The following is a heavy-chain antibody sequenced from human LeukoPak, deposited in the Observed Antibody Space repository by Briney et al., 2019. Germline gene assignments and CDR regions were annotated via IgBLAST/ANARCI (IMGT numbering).Heavy chain of an antibody. CDR3: ARQGPIVVVENWFDP. CDR1: GGSISSSSYY. Sequence: SETLSLTCTVSGGSISSSSYYWGWIRQPPGKGLEWIGSIYYSGSTYYNPSLKSRVTISVDTSKNQFPLKLSSVTAADTAVYYCARQGPIVVVENWFDPWGQGTLVTVSS. D-gene: IGHD3-22*01. V-gene: IGHV4-39*01. CDR2: IYYSGST. J-gene: IGHJ5*02.